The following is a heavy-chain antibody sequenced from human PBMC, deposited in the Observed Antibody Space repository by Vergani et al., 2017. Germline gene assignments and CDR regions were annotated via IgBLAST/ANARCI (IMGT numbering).Heavy chain of an antibody. Sequence: VQLVQSGAEVRKPGASVTVSCTASGYIFKNYYIHWLRQAPGQAFEWMGILNPTTGHTTSAQKFMGRVDMTRDPSTDTSTRTVQMTLSSLRSEDTAVYYCAISIWYCAGATCRAYYFDHWGQGTRVTVSS. CDR3: AISIWYCAGATCRAYYFDH. CDR1: GYIFKNYY. J-gene: IGHJ5*02. D-gene: IGHD2-8*02. V-gene: IGHV1-46*02. CDR2: LNPTTGHT.